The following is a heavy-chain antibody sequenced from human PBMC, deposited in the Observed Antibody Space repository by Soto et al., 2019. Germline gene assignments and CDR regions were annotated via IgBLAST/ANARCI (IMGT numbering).Heavy chain of an antibody. V-gene: IGHV3-21*01. D-gene: IGHD5-18*01. CDR3: ARDPPPPGETAMVTFDY. Sequence: GGSLRLSCAASGFTFSSYSMNWVRQAPGKGLEWVSSISSSSSYIYYADSVKGRFTISRDNAKNSLYLQMNSLRAEDTAVYYCARDPPPPGETAMVTFDYWGQGTLVTVSS. J-gene: IGHJ4*02. CDR2: ISSSSSYI. CDR1: GFTFSSYS.